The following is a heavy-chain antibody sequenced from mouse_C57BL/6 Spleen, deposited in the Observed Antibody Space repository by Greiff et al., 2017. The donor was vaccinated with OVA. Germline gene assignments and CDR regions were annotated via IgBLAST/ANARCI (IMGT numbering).Heavy chain of an antibody. CDR1: GYAFSSYW. J-gene: IGHJ3*01. Sequence: VQLQPSGAELVKPGASVKISCKASGYAFSSYWMNWVKQRPGKGLEWIGQIYPGDGDTNYNGKFKGKATLTADKSSSTAYMQLSSLTSEDSAVYFCARDGSRAWFAYWGQGTLVTVSA. CDR3: ARDGSRAWFAY. CDR2: IYPGDGDT. V-gene: IGHV1-80*01. D-gene: IGHD1-1*01.